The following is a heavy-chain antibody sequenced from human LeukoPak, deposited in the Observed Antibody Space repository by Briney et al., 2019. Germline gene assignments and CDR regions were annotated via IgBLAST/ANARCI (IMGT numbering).Heavy chain of an antibody. V-gene: IGHV3-66*01. D-gene: IGHD7-27*01. J-gene: IGHJ4*02. CDR3: ARDLTYWGPEV. CDR1: RFTVSSNY. CDR2: IYSGGST. Sequence: GGSLRLSCAASRFTVSSNYMSWVRQAPGKGLEWVSVIYSGGSTYYADSVKGRFTISRDNSKNTLYLQMNSLRAEDTAVYYCARDLTYWGPEVWGQGTLVTVSS.